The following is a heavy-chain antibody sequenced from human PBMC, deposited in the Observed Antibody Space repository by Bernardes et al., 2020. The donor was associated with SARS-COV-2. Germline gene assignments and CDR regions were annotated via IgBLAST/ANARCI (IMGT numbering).Heavy chain of an antibody. CDR3: ARGSSGYFD. D-gene: IGHD5-12*01. J-gene: IGHJ4*02. V-gene: IGHV3-23*01. Sequence: GGSLRLSCTASGFTFTSYTMSWVRQAPGKGLEWVSSISSSASSIYYADSVKGRFTISRDNSKDTLYLHMSSLRAEDTAVYYCARGSSGYFDWGQGTLVTVSS. CDR1: GFTFTSYT. CDR2: ISSSASSI.